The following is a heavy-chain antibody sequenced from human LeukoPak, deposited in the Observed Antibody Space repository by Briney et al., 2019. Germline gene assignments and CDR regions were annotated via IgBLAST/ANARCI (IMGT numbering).Heavy chain of an antibody. Sequence: GSLRLSCATSEFTFSKYAMHWVRQAPGKGLEWVGRIKSKTDGGTTDYAAPVKGRFTISRDDSKNTLYLQMNSLKTEDTAVYYCTTSGSYSSGWYWGQGTLVTVSS. J-gene: IGHJ4*02. V-gene: IGHV3-15*01. CDR1: EFTFSKYA. CDR2: IKSKTDGGTT. CDR3: TTSGSYSSGWY. D-gene: IGHD6-19*01.